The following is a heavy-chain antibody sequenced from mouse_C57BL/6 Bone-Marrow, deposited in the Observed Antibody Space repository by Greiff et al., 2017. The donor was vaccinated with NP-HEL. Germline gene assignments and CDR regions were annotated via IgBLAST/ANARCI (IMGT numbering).Heavy chain of an antibody. D-gene: IGHD1-1*01. J-gene: IGHJ2*01. CDR2: IWSGGST. CDR3: ARKGYGSSYYFDY. V-gene: IGHV2-2*01. Sequence: QVQLQQPGPGLVQPSQSLSITCTVSGFSLTSYGVHWVRQSPGKGLEWLGVIWSGGSTDCNAAFISRLSISKDNSKSQVFFKMNSLQADDTAIYYCARKGYGSSYYFDYWGQGTTLTVSS. CDR1: GFSLTSYG.